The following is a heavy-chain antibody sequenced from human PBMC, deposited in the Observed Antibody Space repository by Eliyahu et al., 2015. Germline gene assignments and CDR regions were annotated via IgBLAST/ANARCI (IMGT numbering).Heavy chain of an antibody. CDR1: GFPFSXSA. CDR2: ISYDGSYD. Sequence: QVQLVESGGGVVQPGGSLXLSCXASGFPFSXSARHWXRQAPGXRLDWVAGISYDGSYDYYAGSVKGRFTISRDNSKSTLYLQMNSLRADDTAVYSCARTQYCSSTTCRKGIDYWGQGTPVTVSS. CDR3: ARTQYCSSTTCRKGIDY. J-gene: IGHJ4*02. D-gene: IGHD2-2*01. V-gene: IGHV3-30*04.